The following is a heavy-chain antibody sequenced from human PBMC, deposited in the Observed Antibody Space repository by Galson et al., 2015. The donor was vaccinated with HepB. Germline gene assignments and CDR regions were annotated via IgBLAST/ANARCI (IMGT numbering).Heavy chain of an antibody. J-gene: IGHJ6*02. V-gene: IGHV1-69*13. CDR1: GGTFSSYA. D-gene: IGHD2-2*01. CDR3: ARQRLGYCSSTSCYSRDYYYYGMDV. CDR2: IIPIFGTA. Sequence: SVKVSCKASGGTFSSYAISWVRQAPGQGLEWMGGIIPIFGTANYAQKFQGRVTITADESTSTAYMELSSLRSEDTAVYYCARQRLGYCSSTSCYSRDYYYYGMDVWGQGTTVTVSS.